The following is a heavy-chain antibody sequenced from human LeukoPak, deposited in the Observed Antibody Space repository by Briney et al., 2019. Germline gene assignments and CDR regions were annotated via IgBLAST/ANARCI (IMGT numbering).Heavy chain of an antibody. CDR3: ARDRNTDFWSGYYTNYFDY. V-gene: IGHV3-7*01. CDR1: GFSFDDYG. CDR2: IKQDGGEK. Sequence: GGSLRLSCAASGFSFDDYGMSWVRQAPGKGLEWVATIKQDGGEKYYVDSVKGRFTISRDNAKNSLSLQMSSLRAEDTAVYYCARDRNTDFWSGYYTNYFDYWGQGTLVIVSS. D-gene: IGHD3-3*01. J-gene: IGHJ4*02.